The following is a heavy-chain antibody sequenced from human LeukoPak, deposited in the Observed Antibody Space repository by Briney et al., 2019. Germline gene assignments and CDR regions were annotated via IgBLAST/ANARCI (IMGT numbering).Heavy chain of an antibody. CDR1: GGTFSSYA. CDR3: ARAGRSYYDSSGKAYYFDY. D-gene: IGHD3-22*01. Sequence: ASVKVSCRASGGTFSSYAISWVRQAPGQGLEWMGGIIPIFGTANYAQKFQGRVTITADKSTSTAYMELSSLRSEDTAVYYCARAGRSYYDSSGKAYYFDYWGQGTLVTVSS. J-gene: IGHJ4*02. V-gene: IGHV1-69*06. CDR2: IIPIFGTA.